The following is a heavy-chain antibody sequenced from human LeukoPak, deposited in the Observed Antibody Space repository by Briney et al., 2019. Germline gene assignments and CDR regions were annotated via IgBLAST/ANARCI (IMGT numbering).Heavy chain of an antibody. CDR2: IYYSGST. D-gene: IGHD6-19*01. CDR3: ARHRATRSRAVAGRAEYFQH. Sequence: PSETLSLTCTVSGGSISSSSYYWGWIRQPPGKGLEWIGSIYYSGSTYYNPSLKSRVTISVDTSKNQFSLKLSSVTAADTAVYYCARHRATRSRAVAGRAEYFQHWGQGTLVTVSS. V-gene: IGHV4-39*01. J-gene: IGHJ1*01. CDR1: GGSISSSSYY.